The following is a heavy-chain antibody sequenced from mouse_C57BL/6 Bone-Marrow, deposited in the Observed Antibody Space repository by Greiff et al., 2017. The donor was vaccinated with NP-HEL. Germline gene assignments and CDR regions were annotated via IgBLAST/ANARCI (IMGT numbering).Heavy chain of an antibody. Sequence: EVQVVESGGGLVQPGGSLKLSCAASGFTFSDYYMYWVRQTPEKRLEWVAYISNGGGSTYYPDTVKGRFTISRDNAKNTLYMQMSSLKSEDTARYYCARSYAVYAMDYWGQGTSVTVSS. CDR2: ISNGGGST. J-gene: IGHJ4*01. CDR3: ARSYAVYAMDY. V-gene: IGHV5-12*01. CDR1: GFTFSDYY. D-gene: IGHD6-5*01.